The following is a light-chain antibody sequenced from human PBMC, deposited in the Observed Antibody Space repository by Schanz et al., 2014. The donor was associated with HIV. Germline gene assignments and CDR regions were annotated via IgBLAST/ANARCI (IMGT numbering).Light chain of an antibody. V-gene: IGLV2-14*03. CDR2: DVN. CDR3: SSLTTSDTVV. J-gene: IGLJ2*01. Sequence: QSVLTQPASVSGSPGQSITISCSGDSSDIGGYDYVSWFQQHPGKAPKLIIYDVNNRPSGVSNRFSGSKSGNTASLTISGLQAEDEADYYCSSLTTSDTVVFGGGTKVTVL. CDR1: SSDIGGYDY.